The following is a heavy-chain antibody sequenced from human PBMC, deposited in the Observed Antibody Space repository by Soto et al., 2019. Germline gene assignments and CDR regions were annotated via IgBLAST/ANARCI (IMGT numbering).Heavy chain of an antibody. D-gene: IGHD2-2*02. CDR2: ISSSSSYI. J-gene: IGHJ5*02. V-gene: IGHV3-21*01. CDR1: GFTFSSYS. CDR3: ARDPSFDCSTTSCYTWFDP. Sequence: GGSLRLSCAASGFTFSSYSMNWVRQAPGKGLEWVSSISSSSSYIYYADSVKGRFTISRDNAKNSLYLQMNSLRAEDTAVYYCARDPSFDCSTTSCYTWFDPWGQGTLVTV.